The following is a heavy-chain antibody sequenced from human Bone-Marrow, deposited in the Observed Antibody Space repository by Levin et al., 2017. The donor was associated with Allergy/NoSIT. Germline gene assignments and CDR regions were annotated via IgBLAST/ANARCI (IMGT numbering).Heavy chain of an antibody. V-gene: IGHV1-2*02. Sequence: GASVKVSCKASGYTFTGHYMHWVRQAPGQGLEWMGWINPYTDVTNYEQKFQGRVTMTRDTSINTAYMELSRLRSDDTAVYYCAREGLDLVVGGTNAFDIWGQGTTVTVSS. CDR3: AREGLDLVVGGTNAFDI. D-gene: IGHD2-15*01. CDR2: INPYTDVT. J-gene: IGHJ3*02. CDR1: GYTFTGHY.